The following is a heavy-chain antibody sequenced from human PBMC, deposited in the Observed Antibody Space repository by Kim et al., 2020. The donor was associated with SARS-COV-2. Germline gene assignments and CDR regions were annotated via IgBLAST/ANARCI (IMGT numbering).Heavy chain of an antibody. D-gene: IGHD3-3*01. CDR1: GYTFTSYA. J-gene: IGHJ4*02. Sequence: ASVKVSCKASGYTFTSYAMNWVRQAPGQGLEWMGWINTNTGNPTYAQGFTGRFVFSLDTSASTAYLQISSLKAEDTAVYYCARDKMDTYYDFWSGYYSKAPFDYWGPGALVTVSS. CDR2: INTNTGNP. V-gene: IGHV7-4-1*02. CDR3: ARDKMDTYYDFWSGYYSKAPFDY.